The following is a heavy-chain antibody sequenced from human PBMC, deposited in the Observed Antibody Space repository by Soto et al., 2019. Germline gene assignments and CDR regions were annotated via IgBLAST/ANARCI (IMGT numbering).Heavy chain of an antibody. CDR2: ISGGGEKT. CDR1: GFTFKSWA. CDR3: AKCDCGGDWGVYHYDH. Sequence: EVQLVESGGGLVQPGGSLGLSCAPSGFTFKSWAMVWARRPPGKGLEWVSGISGGGEKTYYADSVKGRFSISRDNAKNTVYLLMNSLRVEDTAVYFCAKCDCGGDWGVYHYDHWGQGTQVLVSS. D-gene: IGHD2-21*02. J-gene: IGHJ5*02. V-gene: IGHV3-23*04.